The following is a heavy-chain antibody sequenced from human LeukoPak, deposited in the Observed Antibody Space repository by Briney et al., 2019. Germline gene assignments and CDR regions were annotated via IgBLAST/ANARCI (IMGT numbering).Heavy chain of an antibody. D-gene: IGHD2-15*01. CDR2: ISYDGSIK. J-gene: IGHJ4*02. V-gene: IGHV3-30*18. Sequence: GGSLRLSCAASGFTFSTYGMHWVRQAPGKGLEWVAVISYDGSIKYYAGSVKGRFTISRDNSKNTLYLQMNSLRAEDTAVYYCAKDAGYCSGGSCYPYYFDYWGQGTLVTVSS. CDR3: AKDAGYCSGGSCYPYYFDY. CDR1: GFTFSTYG.